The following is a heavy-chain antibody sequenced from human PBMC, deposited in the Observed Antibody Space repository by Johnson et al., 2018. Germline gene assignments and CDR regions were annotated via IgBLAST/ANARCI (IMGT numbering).Heavy chain of an antibody. CDR3: ARALAVAGNGGDAFDI. D-gene: IGHD6-19*01. J-gene: IGHJ3*02. CDR1: GFTFSSYD. Sequence: QLVQSVGGLVQPVGSLRLSCAASGFTFSSYDMPWVRQATGKGLEWVSAIGTAGDTYYPGSVKGRFTISRENAKNSLYLQMNSLRAGDTAVYYCARALAVAGNGGDAFDIWGQGTMVTVSS. V-gene: IGHV3-13*01. CDR2: IGTAGDT.